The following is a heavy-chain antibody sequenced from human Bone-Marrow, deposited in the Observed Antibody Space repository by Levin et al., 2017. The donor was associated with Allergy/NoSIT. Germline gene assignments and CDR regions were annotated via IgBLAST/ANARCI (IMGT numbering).Heavy chain of an antibody. D-gene: IGHD3-10*01. J-gene: IGHJ3*01. Sequence: SETLSLTCAVYRDSFSNYHWSWVRQPPGKGLEWIGEINHSGTTNYNPSLKRRVSMSVDTSKNHFSLKLNSVTAADTAVYYCTRGPRDFGPGSSYTWDDAFDLWGQGTLVTVSS. CDR1: RDSFSNYH. CDR3: TRGPRDFGPGSSYTWDDAFDL. V-gene: IGHV4-34*01. CDR2: INHSGTT.